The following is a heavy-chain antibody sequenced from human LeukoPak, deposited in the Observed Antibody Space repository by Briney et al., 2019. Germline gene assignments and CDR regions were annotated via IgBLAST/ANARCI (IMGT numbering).Heavy chain of an antibody. CDR3: ARVVGDSSGYSGLTYYFDY. V-gene: IGHV1-69*05. Sequence: SVKVSCKASGYTFTDYYMHWVRQAPGQGLEWMGGIIPIFGTANYAQKFQGRVTITTDESTSTAYMELSSLRSEDTAVYYCARVVGDSSGYSGLTYYFDYWGQGTLVTVSS. J-gene: IGHJ4*02. D-gene: IGHD3-22*01. CDR2: IIPIFGTA. CDR1: GYTFTDYY.